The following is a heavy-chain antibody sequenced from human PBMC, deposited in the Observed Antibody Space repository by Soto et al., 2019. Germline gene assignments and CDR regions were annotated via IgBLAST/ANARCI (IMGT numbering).Heavy chain of an antibody. Sequence: GGSLRLSCAASGFTFSSYSMNWVRQAPGKGLEWVSSISSSSSYIYYADSVKGRFTISRDNAKNSLYLQMYSLRAEATVVYYCARDLLRSSDAFDIWGQGTMVTVSS. D-gene: IGHD3-3*01. J-gene: IGHJ3*02. CDR2: ISSSSSYI. V-gene: IGHV3-21*01. CDR3: ARDLLRSSDAFDI. CDR1: GFTFSSYS.